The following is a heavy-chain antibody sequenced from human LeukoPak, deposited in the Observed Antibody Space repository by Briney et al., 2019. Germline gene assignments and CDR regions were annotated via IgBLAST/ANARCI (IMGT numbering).Heavy chain of an antibody. CDR2: ISAYNGNT. CDR3: ARDPSSTVVMRYYFDY. D-gene: IGHD4-23*01. Sequence: ASVKVSCKASAYTFTSYGITWVRQAPGQGLEWMGWISAYNGNTNYAQKLQGRVTMTTDTSTSTAYMELRSLRSEDTAVYYCARDPSSTVVMRYYFDYWGQGTLVTVSS. J-gene: IGHJ4*02. V-gene: IGHV1-18*04. CDR1: AYTFTSYG.